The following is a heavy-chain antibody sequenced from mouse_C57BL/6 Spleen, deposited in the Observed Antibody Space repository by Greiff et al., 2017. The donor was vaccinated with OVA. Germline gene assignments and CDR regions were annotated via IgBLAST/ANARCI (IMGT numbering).Heavy chain of an antibody. D-gene: IGHD5-1*01. CDR3: ARKGVLDYFDY. CDR1: GYSFTGYY. CDR2: INPSTGGT. Sequence: VQLQQSGPELVKPGASVKISCKASGYSFTGYYMHWVKQSSEKSLEWIGEINPSTGGTSYNQKFKGKATLTVDKSSSTAYMQLKSLTSEDSAVYYCARKGVLDYFDYWGQGTTLTVSS. J-gene: IGHJ2*01. V-gene: IGHV1-43*01.